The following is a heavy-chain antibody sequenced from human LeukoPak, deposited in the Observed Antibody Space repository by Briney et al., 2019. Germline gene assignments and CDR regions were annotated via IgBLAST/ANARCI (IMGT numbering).Heavy chain of an antibody. D-gene: IGHD5-12*01. CDR2: IYYSGST. V-gene: IGHV4-59*01. CDR3: ARGGYPFFYGMDV. J-gene: IGHJ6*02. CDR1: GGSISSYY. Sequence: PSETLSLTCTVSGGSISSYYWSWIRQPPGKGLEWIGYIYYSGSTNYNPSLKSRVTISVDTSKNQFSLKLSSVTAADTAVYYCARGGYPFFYGMDVWGQGTMVTVSS.